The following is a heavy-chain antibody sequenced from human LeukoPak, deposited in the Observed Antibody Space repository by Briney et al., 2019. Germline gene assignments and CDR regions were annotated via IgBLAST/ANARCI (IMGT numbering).Heavy chain of an antibody. J-gene: IGHJ4*02. CDR2: MNPNSGNT. V-gene: IGHV1-8*03. CDR3: ARGIVEMATIMPPDY. CDR1: GYTFTSYD. Sequence: ASVKVSCKASGYTFTSYDINWVRQATGQGLEWMGWMNPNSGNTGYAQKFQGRVTITRNTSISTAYMELSSLRSEDTAVYYCARGIVEMATIMPPDYWGRGTLVTVSS. D-gene: IGHD5-24*01.